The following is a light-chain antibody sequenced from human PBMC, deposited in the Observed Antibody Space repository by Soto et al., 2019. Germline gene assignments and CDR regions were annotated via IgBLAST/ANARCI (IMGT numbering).Light chain of an antibody. CDR3: SSYTSSSTFLV. V-gene: IGLV2-14*01. CDR2: DVS. J-gene: IGLJ1*01. CDR1: SSDVGGYNY. Sequence: QSVLTQPASLSGSPGQSITISCTGTSSDVGGYNYVSWYQQHPGKAPKLMIYDVSNRPSGVSNRFSGSKSGNTASLTISGLQAEDEADYYCSSYTSSSTFLVFGTGTKVTVL.